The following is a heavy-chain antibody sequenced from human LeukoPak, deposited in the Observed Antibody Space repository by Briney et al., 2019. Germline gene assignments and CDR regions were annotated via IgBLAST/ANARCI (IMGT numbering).Heavy chain of an antibody. CDR3: ARLEYYYVSGNYYKLFDY. J-gene: IGHJ4*02. D-gene: IGHD3-10*01. V-gene: IGHV3-48*02. CDR2: ISSSGSTI. Sequence: GGSLRLSCEASGFTFSSYGMHWVRQAPGKGLEWVSDISSSGSTIYFADSVKGRFTISRDNAKNSLYLQMNSLRDEDTAVYYCARLEYYYVSGNYYKLFDYWGQGTLVTVCS. CDR1: GFTFSSYG.